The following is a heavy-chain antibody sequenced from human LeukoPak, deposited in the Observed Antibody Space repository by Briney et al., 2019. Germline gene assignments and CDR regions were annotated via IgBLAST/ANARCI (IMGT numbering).Heavy chain of an antibody. D-gene: IGHD2-2*01. V-gene: IGHV1-8*03. CDR1: GYTFISYD. J-gene: IGHJ6*03. CDR3: ARDLGLSMDV. Sequence: ASVKVSCKASGYTFISYDINWVRQATGQGLEWMGWMNPNSGNTGYAQKFQGRVTITRNTSISTAYMELSSLRSEDTAVYYCARDLGLSMDVWGKGTTVTVPS. CDR2: MNPNSGNT.